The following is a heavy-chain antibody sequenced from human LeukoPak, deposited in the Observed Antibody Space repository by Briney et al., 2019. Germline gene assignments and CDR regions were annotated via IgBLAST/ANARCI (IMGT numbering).Heavy chain of an antibody. Sequence: SETLSLTCAVYGGSFSGYYWSWIRQPPGKGLEWIGEINHSGSTNYNPSLKSRVTISVDTSKNQFSLKLCSVTAADTAVYYCARGLCRSSHYDFWSGYSCPNWFDPWGQGTLVTVSS. CDR1: GGSFSGYY. V-gene: IGHV4-34*01. J-gene: IGHJ5*02. CDR2: INHSGST. CDR3: ARGLCRSSHYDFWSGYSCPNWFDP. D-gene: IGHD3-3*01.